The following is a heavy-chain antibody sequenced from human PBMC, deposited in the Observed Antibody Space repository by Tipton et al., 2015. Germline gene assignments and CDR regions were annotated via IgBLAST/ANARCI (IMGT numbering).Heavy chain of an antibody. CDR2: IYFSGNT. CDR3: VRRPLRYYYGIDV. J-gene: IGHJ6*02. Sequence: LRLSCTVSGGSISSGDYYWSWIRQHPGKGLEWIGYIYFSGNTDYNPSLKSRVTISADTSKKQFSLKLRSVTAADTAVYYCVRRPLRYYYGIDVWGQGTTVTVSS. V-gene: IGHV4-30-4*08. CDR1: GGSISSGDYY.